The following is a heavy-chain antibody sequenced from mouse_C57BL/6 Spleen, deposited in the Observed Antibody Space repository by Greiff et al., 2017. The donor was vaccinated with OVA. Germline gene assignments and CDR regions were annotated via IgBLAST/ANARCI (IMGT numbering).Heavy chain of an antibody. CDR3: ARLKDYEGFAY. Sequence: QVQLKQPGAELVKPGASVKLSCKASGYTFTSYWMHWVKQRPGQGLEWIGMIHPNSGSTNYNEKFKSKATLTVDKSSSTAYMQLSSLTSEDSAVYYCARLKDYEGFAYWGQGTLVTVSA. V-gene: IGHV1-64*01. CDR1: GYTFTSYW. D-gene: IGHD2-4*01. J-gene: IGHJ3*01. CDR2: IHPNSGST.